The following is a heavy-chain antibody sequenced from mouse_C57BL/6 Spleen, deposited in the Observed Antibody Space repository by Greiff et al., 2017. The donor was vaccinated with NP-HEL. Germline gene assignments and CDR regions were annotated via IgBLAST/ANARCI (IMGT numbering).Heavy chain of an antibody. V-gene: IGHV1-55*01. CDR3: ARTFNWDAMDY. Sequence: QVQLQQSGAELVKPGASVKMSCKASGYTFTSYWITWVKQRPGQGLEWIGDIYPGSGSTNYNEKFKSKATLTVDTSSSTAYMQLSSLTSEDSAVYYCARTFNWDAMDYWGQGTSVTVSS. CDR2: IYPGSGST. CDR1: GYTFTSYW. D-gene: IGHD4-1*01. J-gene: IGHJ4*01.